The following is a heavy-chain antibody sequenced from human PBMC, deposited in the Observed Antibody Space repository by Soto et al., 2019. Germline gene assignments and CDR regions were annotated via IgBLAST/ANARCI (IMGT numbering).Heavy chain of an antibody. CDR1: GYTFTSYY. J-gene: IGHJ6*02. D-gene: IGHD3-10*01. Sequence: VASVKVSCKASGYTFTSYYMHWVRQAPGQGLEWMGIINPSGGSTSYAQKFQGRVTMTRDTSTSTVYMELSSLRSEDTAVYYCARESPQPGGSGSYYNMPHYYYGMDVWGQGTTVTVSS. CDR3: ARESPQPGGSGSYYNMPHYYYGMDV. V-gene: IGHV1-46*01. CDR2: INPSGGST.